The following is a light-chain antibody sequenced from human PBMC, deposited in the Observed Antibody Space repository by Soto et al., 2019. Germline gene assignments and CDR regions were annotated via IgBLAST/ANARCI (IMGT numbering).Light chain of an antibody. CDR1: QTISTC. CDR2: NAS. V-gene: IGKV1-5*03. J-gene: IGKJ4*01. CDR3: RQYNTFPIT. Sequence: DIQRTQSPSTLSASVADRVTSSCRASQTISTCLAWYQQKPGKAPNLLIYNASSLESGVPSRFSGSGSGTEVTLNISNMQPDDFASYYCRQYNTFPITVGGGTEVEIK.